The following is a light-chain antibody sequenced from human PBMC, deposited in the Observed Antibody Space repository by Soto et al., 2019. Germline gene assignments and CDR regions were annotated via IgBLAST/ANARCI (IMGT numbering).Light chain of an antibody. Sequence: DIQMTQSPSTLSASVGDRVTITCRASQTIDYWLAWYQQKPGKAPKLLIYDASNLESGVPSRFTGSGSGTEFTLTMSSLQPDDFETYYSQQYNGYSERFGKGTKVDI. J-gene: IGKJ1*01. CDR2: DAS. V-gene: IGKV1-5*01. CDR3: QQYNGYSER. CDR1: QTIDYW.